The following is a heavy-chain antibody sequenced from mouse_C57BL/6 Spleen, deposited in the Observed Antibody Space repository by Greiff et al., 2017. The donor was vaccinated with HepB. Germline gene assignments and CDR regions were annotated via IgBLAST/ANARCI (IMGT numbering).Heavy chain of an antibody. CDR2: INPNNGGT. Sequence: EVQLQRSGPELVKPGASVKISCKASGYTFTDYYMNWVKQSHGKSLEWIGDINPNNGGTSYNQKFKGKATLTVDKSSSTAYMELRSLTSEDSAVYYCARSDYYGSSYPSFDYWGQGTTLTVSS. CDR1: GYTFTDYY. J-gene: IGHJ2*01. D-gene: IGHD1-1*01. CDR3: ARSDYYGSSYPSFDY. V-gene: IGHV1-26*01.